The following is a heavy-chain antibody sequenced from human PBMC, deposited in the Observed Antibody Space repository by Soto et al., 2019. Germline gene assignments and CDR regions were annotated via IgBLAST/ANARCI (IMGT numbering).Heavy chain of an antibody. D-gene: IGHD3-10*01. J-gene: IGHJ4*02. Sequence: PSETLSLTCAVSGGSISSSNWWSWVRQPPGKGLEWIGEMFHSGSTNYSPSLKSRVTISVDKSKNQFSLNLTSVTAADTAVYYCARVPRGDMVFGLFDYWGQGTLVTVSS. CDR3: ARVPRGDMVFGLFDY. CDR1: GGSISSSNW. CDR2: MFHSGST. V-gene: IGHV4-4*02.